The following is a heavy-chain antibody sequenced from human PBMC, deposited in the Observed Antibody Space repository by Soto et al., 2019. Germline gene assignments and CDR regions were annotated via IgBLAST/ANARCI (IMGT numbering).Heavy chain of an antibody. CDR1: GFTFSNAW. Sequence: GGSLRLSCAASGFTFSNAWMSWVRQAPGKGLEWVGRIKSKTDGGTTDYAAPVKGRFTISRDDSKNTLYLQMNSLKTEDTAVYYCTTALTGHDSLDIWGQGTMVTVSS. CDR3: TTALTGHDSLDI. V-gene: IGHV3-15*01. D-gene: IGHD7-27*01. J-gene: IGHJ3*02. CDR2: IKSKTDGGTT.